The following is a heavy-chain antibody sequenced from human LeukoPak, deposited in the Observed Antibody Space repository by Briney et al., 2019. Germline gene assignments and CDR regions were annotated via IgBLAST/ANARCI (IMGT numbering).Heavy chain of an antibody. V-gene: IGHV3-48*03. Sequence: SGGSLRLSCAASGFTFSSYEMNWVRQAPGKGLEWVSYISSSGSTIYYADSVKGRFTISRDNAKNSLYLQMNSLRAEDTAVYYCARDCSSTSCYGGFDYWGQGTLVTVSS. D-gene: IGHD2-2*01. CDR2: ISSSGSTI. J-gene: IGHJ4*02. CDR1: GFTFSSYE. CDR3: ARDCSSTSCYGGFDY.